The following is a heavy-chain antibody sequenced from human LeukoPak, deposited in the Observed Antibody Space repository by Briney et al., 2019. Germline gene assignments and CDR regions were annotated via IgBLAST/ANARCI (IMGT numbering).Heavy chain of an antibody. V-gene: IGHV4-59*01. CDR1: GGSLKSYY. CDR2: IYYSGST. Sequence: SETLSLTCSVSGGSLKSYYWNWIRQPPGKGLEWIGYIYYSGSTNYNPSLKSRVTISVDTSKNQFSLKLSSVTAADTAVYYCASRAVAGSYFQHWDQGTLVTVSS. CDR3: ASRAVAGSYFQH. J-gene: IGHJ1*01. D-gene: IGHD6-19*01.